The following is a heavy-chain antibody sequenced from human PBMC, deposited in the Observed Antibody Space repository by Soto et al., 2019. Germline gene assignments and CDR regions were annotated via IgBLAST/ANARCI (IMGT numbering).Heavy chain of an antibody. V-gene: IGHV3-48*01. CDR2: IRVGSGSI. CDR1: GFSFRSYA. Sequence: EEQLVESGGGLVQPGGSLRVSCAASGFSFRSYAMNWVRQAPGKGLEWVSYIRVGSGSIFYADSVKGRFTISRDDAKNSLYLQMNTLRGEDTAVYYFVRDDRWAFDIWGQGTMVTVSS. J-gene: IGHJ3*02. D-gene: IGHD3-22*01. CDR3: VRDDRWAFDI.